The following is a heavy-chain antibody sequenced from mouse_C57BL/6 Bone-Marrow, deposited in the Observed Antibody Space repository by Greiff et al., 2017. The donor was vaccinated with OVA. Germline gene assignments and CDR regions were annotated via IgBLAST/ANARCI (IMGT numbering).Heavy chain of an antibody. V-gene: IGHV1-26*01. CDR2: INPNNGGT. CDR3: ARGDGYPWFAY. D-gene: IGHD2-3*01. Sequence: VQLKQSGPELVKPGASVKISCKASGYTFTDYYMNWVKQSHGKSLEWIGDINPNNGGTSYNQKFKGKATLTVDKSSSTAYMELRSLTSEDSAVYYCARGDGYPWFAYWGQGTLVTVSA. CDR1: GYTFTDYY. J-gene: IGHJ3*01.